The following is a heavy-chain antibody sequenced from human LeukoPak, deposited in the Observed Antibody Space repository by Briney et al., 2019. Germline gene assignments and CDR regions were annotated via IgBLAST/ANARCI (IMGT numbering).Heavy chain of an antibody. CDR3: ARLVTMVRGVISDY. Sequence: ETLSLTCAVSGGSISSSNWWSWVRQPPGKGLEWIGEIYHSGSTNYNPSLKSRVTISVDKSKNQFSLKLSSVTAADTAVYYCARLVTMVRGVISDYWGQGTLVTVSS. D-gene: IGHD3-10*01. V-gene: IGHV4-4*02. J-gene: IGHJ4*02. CDR1: GGSISSSNW. CDR2: IYHSGST.